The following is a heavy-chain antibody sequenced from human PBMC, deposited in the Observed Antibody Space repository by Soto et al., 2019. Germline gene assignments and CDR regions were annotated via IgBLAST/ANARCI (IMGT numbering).Heavy chain of an antibody. Sequence: SETLSLTCAVYGGSFSGYYWSWIRQPPGKGLEWIGEINHSGSTNYNPSLKSRVTISVDTSKNQFSLKLSSVTAADTAVYYCARAIAAAGTGFDYWGQGTLVTVSS. CDR3: ARAIAAAGTGFDY. CDR1: GGSFSGYY. D-gene: IGHD6-13*01. J-gene: IGHJ4*02. V-gene: IGHV4-34*01. CDR2: INHSGST.